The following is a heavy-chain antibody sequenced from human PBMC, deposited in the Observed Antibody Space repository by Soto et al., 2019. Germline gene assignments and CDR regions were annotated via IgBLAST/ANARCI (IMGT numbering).Heavy chain of an antibody. J-gene: IGHJ5*02. CDR1: GYTFTSYY. Sequence: ASVKVSCKASGYTFTSYYMHWVRQAPGKGLEWMGGFDPEDSKMTPAQKFQGRLTLTEDTSAETAYMELRSLRSEDTAVYYCASGGRGSGSFRPLTWFDPWGQGTLVTVSS. D-gene: IGHD3-10*01. CDR3: ASGGRGSGSFRPLTWFDP. CDR2: FDPEDSKM. V-gene: IGHV1-24*01.